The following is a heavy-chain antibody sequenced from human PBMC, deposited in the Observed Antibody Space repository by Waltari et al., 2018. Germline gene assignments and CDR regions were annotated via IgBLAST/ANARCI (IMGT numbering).Heavy chain of an antibody. D-gene: IGHD7-27*01. CDR1: GXPFRTYX. CDR3: AREPNTXLHGMDV. Sequence: QVQLVESXGGVVQPGRSLRLSCXASGXPFRTYXMHWVRQVPGKGLEVVAVLLEEGVRXSHADSVKGRFTXSRXNSXXXMXLEMNSLXXXDTAXYYCAREPNTXLHGMDVXGQGTTVTVXS. CDR2: LLEEGVRX. J-gene: IGHJ6*02. V-gene: IGHV3-30*19.